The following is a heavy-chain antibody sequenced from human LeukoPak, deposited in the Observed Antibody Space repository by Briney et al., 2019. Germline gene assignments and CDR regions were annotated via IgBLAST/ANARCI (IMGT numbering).Heavy chain of an antibody. Sequence: SETLSLTCSVSGGSISSGDYYWSWIRQPPGKGLEWIGYIYYSGSTYYNPSLKSRVTISVDTSKNQFSLKLSSVTAADTAVYYCARGLRRGNWFDPWGQGTLVTVSS. J-gene: IGHJ5*02. CDR3: ARGLRRGNWFDP. V-gene: IGHV4-30-4*08. D-gene: IGHD5-12*01. CDR1: GGSISSGDYY. CDR2: IYYSGST.